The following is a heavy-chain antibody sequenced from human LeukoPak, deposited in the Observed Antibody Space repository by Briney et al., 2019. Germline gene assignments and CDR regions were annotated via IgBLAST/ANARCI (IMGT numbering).Heavy chain of an antibody. CDR3: ARHRSYGYGDY. V-gene: IGHV4-39*01. Sequence: SETLSLTCTVSGGSISSSSYYWGWIRQPPGKGLEWIGSIYYSGSTYYNPSLKSRVTISVDTSKNQFSLKLSSVTAADTAVYYCARHRSYGYGDYWGQGTLATVSS. D-gene: IGHD5-18*01. J-gene: IGHJ4*02. CDR2: IYYSGST. CDR1: GGSISSSSYY.